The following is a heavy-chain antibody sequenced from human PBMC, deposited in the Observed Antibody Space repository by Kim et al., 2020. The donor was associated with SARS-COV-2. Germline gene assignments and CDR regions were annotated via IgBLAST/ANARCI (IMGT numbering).Heavy chain of an antibody. Sequence: SETLSLTCTVSGASIGSHGYFWAWIRQPPGKGLEWIGSLSYSGRRYYNPSLERRATTSLDTSTTQFSLPLTSVTAADTAVYRGSRPYAFTGRYTSYYFD. CDR2: LSYSGRR. CDR3: SRPYAFTGRYTSYYFD. D-gene: IGHD1-20*01. V-gene: IGHV4-39*01. CDR1: GASIGSHGYF. J-gene: IGHJ4*01.